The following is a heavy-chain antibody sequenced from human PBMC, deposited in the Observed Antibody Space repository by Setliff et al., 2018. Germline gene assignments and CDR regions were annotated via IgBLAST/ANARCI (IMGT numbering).Heavy chain of an antibody. CDR3: ARDLIAAAGLYYYYYYMDV. CDR2: INPNSGGT. Sequence: ASVKVSCKASGYTFTGYYMHWVRQAPGQGLEWMGWINPNSGGTNYAQKFQGRVTMTRDTSISTAYMELSRLRSDDTAVYYCARDLIAAAGLYYYYYYMDVWGKGTAVTVSS. J-gene: IGHJ6*03. V-gene: IGHV1-2*02. CDR1: GYTFTGYY. D-gene: IGHD6-13*01.